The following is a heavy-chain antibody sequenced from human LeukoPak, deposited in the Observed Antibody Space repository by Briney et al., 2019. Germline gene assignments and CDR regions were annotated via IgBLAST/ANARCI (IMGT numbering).Heavy chain of an antibody. CDR1: GGSISSSSYY. CDR3: ARLYYDFWSGPGNYYYMDV. V-gene: IGHV4-39*01. CDR2: IYYSGST. D-gene: IGHD3-3*01. J-gene: IGHJ6*03. Sequence: SETLSLTCTVSGGSISSSSYYWGWIRQPPGKGLEWIGSIYYSGSTYYNPSLKSRVTISVDTSKNQFSLKLSSVTAADTAVYYCARLYYDFWSGPGNYYYMDVWGKGTTVTVSS.